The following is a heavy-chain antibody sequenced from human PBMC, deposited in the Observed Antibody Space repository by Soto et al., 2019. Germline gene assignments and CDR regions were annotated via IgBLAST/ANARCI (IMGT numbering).Heavy chain of an antibody. CDR3: VKDRGGYGYNIYWYFDL. CDR1: GFTFSSSG. D-gene: IGHD5-12*01. CDR2: MSGTGGSP. Sequence: EVQLLESGGGLVQPGGSLRLSCAASGFTFSSSGMGWVHQAPGKGLEWVSGMSGTGGSPNYADSVKGRFSISRDNSKNTLYLQMNSLRADDAALYYCVKDRGGYGYNIYWYFDLWGRGTLVTVSS. J-gene: IGHJ2*01. V-gene: IGHV3-23*01.